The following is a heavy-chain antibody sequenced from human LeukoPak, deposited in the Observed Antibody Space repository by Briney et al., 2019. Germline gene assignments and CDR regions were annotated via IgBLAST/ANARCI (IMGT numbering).Heavy chain of an antibody. J-gene: IGHJ6*03. V-gene: IGHV4-39*01. CDR1: GDSISTSSYY. Sequence: SETLSLTCSVSGDSISTSSYYWGWIRQPPGKGLEWIGTIYYSGSPYYNPSLTSRVTISVDTSKNQFSLKLSSVTAADTAVYYCARRNSSSWYRYYYYYYYMDVWGKGTTVTVSS. CDR2: IYYSGSP. D-gene: IGHD6-13*01. CDR3: ARRNSSSWYRYYYYYYYMDV.